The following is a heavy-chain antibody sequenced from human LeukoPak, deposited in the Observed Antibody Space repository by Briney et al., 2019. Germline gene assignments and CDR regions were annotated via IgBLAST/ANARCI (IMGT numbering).Heavy chain of an antibody. CDR1: GFMFSDYW. CDR3: ARDFYDNDDYGYYFDS. Sequence: GGSLRLSCAASGFMFSDYWMTWVRQAPGKGLESVANINEDGSDKYYVDSVKGRFAISRDNAKNSLYLQMNSLRAEDTALYYCARDFYDNDDYGYYFDSWGQGTLVTVSS. J-gene: IGHJ4*02. CDR2: INEDGSDK. D-gene: IGHD4-17*01. V-gene: IGHV3-7*03.